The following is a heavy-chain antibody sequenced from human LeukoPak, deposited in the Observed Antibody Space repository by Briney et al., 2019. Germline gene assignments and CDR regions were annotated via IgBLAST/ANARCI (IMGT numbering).Heavy chain of an antibody. CDR1: GGSISSGGYY. J-gene: IGHJ5*02. Sequence: SETLSLTCTVSGGSISSGGYYWSWLRQHPGKGLEWFGYIYYSGSTYYNPSLKSRVTIAVDTSKNQFSLKLSSVTAADTAVYYCARSIYSGYDAKYNWFDPWGQGTLVTVSS. CDR3: ARSIYSGYDAKYNWFDP. D-gene: IGHD5-12*01. V-gene: IGHV4-31*03. CDR2: IYYSGST.